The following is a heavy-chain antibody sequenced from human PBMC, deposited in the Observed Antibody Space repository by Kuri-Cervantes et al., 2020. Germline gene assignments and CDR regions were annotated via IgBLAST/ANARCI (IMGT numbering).Heavy chain of an antibody. J-gene: IGHJ4*02. CDR3: ARYSDSSSDY. V-gene: IGHV3-30*03. Sequence: GESLKISCAVSGLTFSRYAMSWVRQAPGKGLEWVSLMTYDGSNKQSADSVKGRFTISRDNSKNTLYLQMNSLRAEDTALYYCARYSDSSSDYWGQGTLVTVSS. CDR2: MTYDGSNK. CDR1: GLTFSRYA. D-gene: IGHD6-13*01.